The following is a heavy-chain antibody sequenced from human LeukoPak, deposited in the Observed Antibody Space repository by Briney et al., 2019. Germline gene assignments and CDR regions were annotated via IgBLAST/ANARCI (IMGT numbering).Heavy chain of an antibody. V-gene: IGHV4-4*07. CDR2: IYTSGST. CDR1: GGSISSYY. Sequence: PSETLSLTCTVSGGSISSYYWSWIRQPAGKGLEWIGHIYTSGSTNYNPSLKSRITMSVDTSKNQFSLRLSSMTAADTAVYYCASSGLSSGWFPVYWGQGTLVTVSS. CDR3: ASSGLSSGWFPVY. D-gene: IGHD6-19*01. J-gene: IGHJ4*02.